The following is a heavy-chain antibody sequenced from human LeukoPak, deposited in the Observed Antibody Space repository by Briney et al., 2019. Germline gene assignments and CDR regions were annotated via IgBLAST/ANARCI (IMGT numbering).Heavy chain of an antibody. Sequence: GGSLRLSCAASGFTLSTYSMNWVRQAPGKGLEWVSYISSSSNIIYYAVSVKGRFTISRDNAKNSLSLQMNSLRDEDTAIYYCAREMGYWGQGTLVTVSS. CDR2: ISSSSNII. D-gene: IGHD5-24*01. CDR1: GFTLSTYS. V-gene: IGHV3-48*02. J-gene: IGHJ4*02. CDR3: AREMGY.